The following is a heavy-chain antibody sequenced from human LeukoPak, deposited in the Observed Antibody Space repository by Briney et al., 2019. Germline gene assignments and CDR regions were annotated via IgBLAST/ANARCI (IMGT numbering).Heavy chain of an antibody. CDR3: ARDSASGRRDGYNYTPNDAFDI. CDR2: IIPIFGTA. V-gene: IGHV1-69*05. J-gene: IGHJ3*02. Sequence: ASVKVSCKASGNTFTSYGISWVRQAPGQGLEWMGGIIPIFGTANYAQKFQGRVTITTDESTSTAYMELSSLRSEDTAVYYCARDSASGRRDGYNYTPNDAFDIWGQGTMVTVSS. CDR1: GNTFTSYG. D-gene: IGHD5-24*01.